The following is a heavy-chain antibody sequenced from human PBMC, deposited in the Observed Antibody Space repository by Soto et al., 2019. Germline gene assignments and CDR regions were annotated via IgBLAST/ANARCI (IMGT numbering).Heavy chain of an antibody. CDR3: ARDAEPYFAGWDQDF. CDR2: MNAGSGST. Sequence: QVHLVQSGAEVRKPGASVNVSCKASGYTFTDYSIHWVRLAPGQTPEWGGWMNAGSGSTKYSQKFQGRVTFTRDKSATTVHIELRGLRSDDTAIYYCARDAEPYFAGWDQDFWGQGTPVTVSS. V-gene: IGHV1-3*01. CDR1: GYTFTDYS. D-gene: IGHD6-19*01. J-gene: IGHJ4*02.